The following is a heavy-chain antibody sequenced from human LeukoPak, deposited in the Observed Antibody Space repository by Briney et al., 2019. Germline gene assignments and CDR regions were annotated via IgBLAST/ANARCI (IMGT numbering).Heavy chain of an antibody. CDR1: GGSLSGYY. D-gene: IGHD3-22*01. Sequence: PSETLSLTCAVYGGSLSGYYWSWIRQPPGKGLEWIGEINHSGSTNYNPSLRSRVTISVDTSKNQFSLKLSSVTAADTAVYYCARGGVIVVVDYAFDIWGQGTMVTVSS. CDR3: ARGGVIVVVDYAFDI. V-gene: IGHV4-34*01. CDR2: INHSGST. J-gene: IGHJ3*02.